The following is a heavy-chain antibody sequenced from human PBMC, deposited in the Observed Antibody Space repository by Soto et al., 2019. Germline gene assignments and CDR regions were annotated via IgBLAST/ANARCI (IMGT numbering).Heavy chain of an antibody. D-gene: IGHD3-3*01. Sequence: SVKVSCKASGGTFRSYTISWVRQAPGQGLEWMGRIIPILGIANYAQKFQGRVTITADKSTSTAYMELSSLRSEDTAVYYYARVFWSGYPNWFDPWGQGTLVTVSS. J-gene: IGHJ5*02. CDR3: ARVFWSGYPNWFDP. CDR2: IIPILGIA. CDR1: GGTFRSYT. V-gene: IGHV1-69*02.